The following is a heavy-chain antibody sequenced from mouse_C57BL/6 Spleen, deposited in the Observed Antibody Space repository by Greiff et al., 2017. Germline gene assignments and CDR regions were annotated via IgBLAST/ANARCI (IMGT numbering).Heavy chain of an antibody. V-gene: IGHV5-4*01. CDR2: ISDGGSYT. Sequence: EVQLVESGGGLVKPGGSLKLSCAASGFTFSSYAMSWVRQTPEKRLEWVATISDGGSYTYYPDNVKGRFTISRDNAKNNLYLQMSHLKSEDTAMYYCARVYYDYDGTDYYAMDYWGQGTSVTVSS. D-gene: IGHD2-4*01. J-gene: IGHJ4*01. CDR1: GFTFSSYA. CDR3: ARVYYDYDGTDYYAMDY.